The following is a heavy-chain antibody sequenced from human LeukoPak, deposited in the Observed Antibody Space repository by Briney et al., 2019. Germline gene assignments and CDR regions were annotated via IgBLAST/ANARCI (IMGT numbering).Heavy chain of an antibody. Sequence: GGSLRLSCAASGFTFSRYALHWVRQAPGKGLEYVSAISGNGGTTYYANSVKGRFTISRDNSKNTLYLQMGSLRAEDTAVYYCAKRTTWAAAGYWGQGTLVTVSS. J-gene: IGHJ4*02. CDR1: GFTFSRYA. V-gene: IGHV3-64*01. CDR3: AKRTTWAAAGY. D-gene: IGHD6-13*01. CDR2: ISGNGGTT.